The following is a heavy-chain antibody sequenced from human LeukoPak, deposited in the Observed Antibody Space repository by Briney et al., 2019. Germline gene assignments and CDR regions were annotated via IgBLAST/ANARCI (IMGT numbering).Heavy chain of an antibody. D-gene: IGHD3-22*01. CDR1: GGSISSYY. Sequence: SETLSLTCTVSGGSISSYYWSWIRQPPGKGLEWIGYIYYSGSTNYNPSLKSRVTISVDTSKNQFSLKLSSVTAADTAVYYCARDYYDSSGFDYWGQGTLVTVSS. CDR2: IYYSGST. J-gene: IGHJ4*02. CDR3: ARDYYDSSGFDY. V-gene: IGHV4-59*01.